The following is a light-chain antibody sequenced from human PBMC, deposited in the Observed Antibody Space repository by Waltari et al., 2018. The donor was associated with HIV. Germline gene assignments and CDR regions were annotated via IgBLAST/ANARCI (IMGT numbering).Light chain of an antibody. V-gene: IGLV2-14*01. J-gene: IGLJ1*01. Sequence: GSPGQSITISCTGTSSDVGGYTSVSWYQQHPGKAPKLMIYEVSTRPSGVSYRFSGSKSGNTASLPISGLQAEDETDYYCSSYTSSGAYVFGTGTTVTVL. CDR3: SSYTSSGAYV. CDR2: EVS. CDR1: SSDVGGYTS.